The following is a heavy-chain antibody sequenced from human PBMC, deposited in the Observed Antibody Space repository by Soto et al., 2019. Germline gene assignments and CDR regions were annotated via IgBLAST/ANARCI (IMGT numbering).Heavy chain of an antibody. D-gene: IGHD3-22*01. V-gene: IGHV3-74*01. J-gene: IGHJ4*02. CDR1: GFTLSSYW. CDR2: IKNGGDDT. CDR3: AKDRHRSGSPHPFDY. Sequence: GGSLRLSCAASGFTLSSYWMYWVRQTPGKGLVWVARIKNGGDDTSYAESVKGRFTISRDNAKNTLYLQMNSLRAEDTAVYYCAKDRHRSGSPHPFDYWGQGTLVTVSS.